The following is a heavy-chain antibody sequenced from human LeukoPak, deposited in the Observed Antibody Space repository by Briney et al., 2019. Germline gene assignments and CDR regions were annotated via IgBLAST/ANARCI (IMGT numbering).Heavy chain of an antibody. V-gene: IGHV1-2*02. CDR2: INPNNGGT. Sequence: GASVKVSCKASGYTFTGYYMHWVRQAPGQGLEWMGWINPNNGGTNYAQKFQGRVTMTRDASMSTAYMELTRLTSDGTAVYYCVREGEGPLSKDFDYWGQGTLVTVSS. CDR1: GYTFTGYY. D-gene: IGHD2/OR15-2a*01. J-gene: IGHJ4*02. CDR3: VREGEGPLSKDFDY.